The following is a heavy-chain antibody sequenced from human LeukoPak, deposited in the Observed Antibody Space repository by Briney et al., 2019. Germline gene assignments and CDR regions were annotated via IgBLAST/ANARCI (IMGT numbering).Heavy chain of an antibody. Sequence: GGSLRLSCVASGFTFSDYFMSWIRQAPGKGLEWLSFINSAGDNIYYADSVEGRFTISRDNAKKTLYLEMNSLRMEDTAIYYCATSRVFDHWGQGTLVTVSS. CDR3: ATSRVFDH. CDR1: GFTFSDYF. J-gene: IGHJ4*02. CDR2: INSAGDNI. V-gene: IGHV3-11*04.